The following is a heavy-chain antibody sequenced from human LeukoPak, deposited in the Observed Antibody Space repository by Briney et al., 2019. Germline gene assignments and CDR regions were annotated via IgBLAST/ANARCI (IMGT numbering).Heavy chain of an antibody. CDR2: ISTSSSYI. D-gene: IGHD2-15*01. J-gene: IGHJ5*02. V-gene: IGHV3-21*01. CDR3: ARERAGVAATNNWFDP. Sequence: GGSLRLSCVASGFTFSTYSMTWVRQAPGKGLEWVSPISTSSSYIYYADSVKGRFTISRHNAKKSLYLQMNSLGAEDTAVYYCARERAGVAATNNWFDPWGRGTLVTVSS. CDR1: GFTFSTYS.